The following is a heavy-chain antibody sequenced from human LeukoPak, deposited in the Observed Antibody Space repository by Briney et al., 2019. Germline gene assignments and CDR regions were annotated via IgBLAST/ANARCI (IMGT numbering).Heavy chain of an antibody. Sequence: PGGSLRLSCAASGFTFSSYTMDWVRQAPGKGLEWVARISYAGSNNYYADSVKGRFTISSDNPKNTLYLQMDSLRAEDTAVYYCARAAHTTYVLGRYYYYAMDVWGQGPTVTVSS. CDR1: GFTFSSYT. D-gene: IGHD3-10*01. CDR3: ARAAHTTYVLGRYYYYAMDV. J-gene: IGHJ6*02. V-gene: IGHV3-30-3*01. CDR2: ISYAGSNN.